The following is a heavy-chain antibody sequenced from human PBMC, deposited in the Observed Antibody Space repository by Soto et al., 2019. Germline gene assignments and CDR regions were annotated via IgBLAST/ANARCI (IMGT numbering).Heavy chain of an antibody. D-gene: IGHD3-22*01. Sequence: QVQLVQSGAEVKKPGASVKVSCKASGYTFTSYGISWVRQAPGQGLEWMGWISAYNGNTNYAQKPQGRVTMTTDTSTSTAHLELRSLRSDDTAVYYCARDHWYYYDSSGYYYWGPFDYWGQGTLVTVSS. J-gene: IGHJ4*02. CDR1: GYTFTSYG. CDR3: ARDHWYYYDSSGYYYWGPFDY. CDR2: ISAYNGNT. V-gene: IGHV1-18*04.